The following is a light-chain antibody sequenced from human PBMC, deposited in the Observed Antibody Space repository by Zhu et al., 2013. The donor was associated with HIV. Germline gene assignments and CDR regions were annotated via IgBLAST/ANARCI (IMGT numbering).Light chain of an antibody. CDR3: LQHNFYPPC. V-gene: IGKV1-17*01. Sequence: DVQMSQSPSSLSAFVGDKVTITCRASQGIRNDLGWYQHRPGKAPKRLIYTASTFQSGVPSRFSASGSGTEFTLTISSLQPEDFATYYCLQHNFYPPCFGQGTRLEIK. J-gene: IGKJ5*01. CDR2: TAS. CDR1: QGIRND.